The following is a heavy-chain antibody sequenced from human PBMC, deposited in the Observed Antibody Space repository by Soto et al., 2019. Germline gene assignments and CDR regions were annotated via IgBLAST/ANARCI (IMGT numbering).Heavy chain of an antibody. CDR1: GYSISSGYY. J-gene: IGHJ4*02. CDR2: IYHSGST. V-gene: IGHV4-38-2*01. CDR3: AGGGGGSYYFDY. Sequence: NPSETLSLTCAVSGYSISSGYYWGWIRQPPGKGLEWIGSIYHSGSTYYNPSLKSRVTISVDTSKNQFSLKLSSVTAADTAVYYWAGGGGGSYYFDYWGQGTLVTVSS. D-gene: IGHD1-26*01.